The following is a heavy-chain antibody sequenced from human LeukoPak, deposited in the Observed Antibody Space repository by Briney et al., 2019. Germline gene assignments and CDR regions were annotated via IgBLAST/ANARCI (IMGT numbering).Heavy chain of an antibody. Sequence: GASVKVSCKASGYTFTSYYMHWVREAPGQGLEWMGIINPSGGSTSYAQKFHGRVTMTRDTSTSTVLMEPSSLRSEDTAVYYCARDSGAAKGYYYYYMDVWGKGTTVTVSS. J-gene: IGHJ6*03. CDR2: INPSGGST. V-gene: IGHV1-46*01. D-gene: IGHD3-10*01. CDR1: GYTFTSYY. CDR3: ARDSGAAKGYYYYYMDV.